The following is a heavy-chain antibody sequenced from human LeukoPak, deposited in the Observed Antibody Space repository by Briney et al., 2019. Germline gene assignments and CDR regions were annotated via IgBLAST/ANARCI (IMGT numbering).Heavy chain of an antibody. V-gene: IGHV3-9*03. D-gene: IGHD1-26*01. CDR3: AKSDRAYSGSYSDAFDI. Sequence: PGGSLRLSCAASGFTFDDYAMHWVRQAPGKGLEWASGISWNSGSIGYADSVKGRFTISRDNAKNSLYLQMNSLRAEDMALYYCAKSDRAYSGSYSDAFDIWGQGTMVTVSS. CDR1: GFTFDDYA. CDR2: ISWNSGSI. J-gene: IGHJ3*02.